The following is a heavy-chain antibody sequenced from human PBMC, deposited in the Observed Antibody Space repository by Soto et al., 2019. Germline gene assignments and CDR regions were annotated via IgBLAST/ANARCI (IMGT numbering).Heavy chain of an antibody. V-gene: IGHV5-51*01. CDR2: IYPGDSDS. CDR1: GYNFATYW. D-gene: IGHD4-17*01. Sequence: GESLKISSDGFGYNFATYWIAWVRQMPGKGLEYMGIIYPGDSDSRYSPSFQGQATFSADKSISTAYMQWSSLKASDTAMYYCARHGFYGDYASNYFDPWGQGTLVTVSS. CDR3: ARHGFYGDYASNYFDP. J-gene: IGHJ5*02.